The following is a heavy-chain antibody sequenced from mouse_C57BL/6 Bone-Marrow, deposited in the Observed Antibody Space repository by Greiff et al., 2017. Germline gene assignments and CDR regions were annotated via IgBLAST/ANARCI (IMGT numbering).Heavy chain of an antibody. CDR3: ARSLLVAY. D-gene: IGHD2-10*01. Sequence: QVQLQQPGAELVKPGASVKLSCKASGYTFTSYWMHWVKQRPGQGLEWIGMIHPNSGRPNYNEKFTSKATLTVDKSSSTAYMQLSSLTSEDSAVYYCARSLLVAYWGQGTLVTVSA. CDR2: IHPNSGRP. CDR1: GYTFTSYW. J-gene: IGHJ3*01. V-gene: IGHV1-64*01.